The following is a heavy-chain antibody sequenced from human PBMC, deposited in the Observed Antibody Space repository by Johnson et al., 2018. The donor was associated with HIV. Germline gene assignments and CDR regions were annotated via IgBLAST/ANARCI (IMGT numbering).Heavy chain of an antibody. J-gene: IGHJ3*02. CDR1: GFTFTNYG. D-gene: IGHD3-3*01. CDR2: ISYDGSNE. V-gene: IGHV3-30*03. CDR3: ARDRAYYDFWSGYPENYDAFDI. Sequence: QVQLVESGGGVVQPGRSLRLSCAASGFTFTNYGMHWVRQAPGKGLEWVAVISYDGSNEHYTDSVGGRFTISRDNSKNTLYLQMNSLRAEDTAVYYCARDRAYYDFWSGYPENYDAFDIWGPGTLVTVSS.